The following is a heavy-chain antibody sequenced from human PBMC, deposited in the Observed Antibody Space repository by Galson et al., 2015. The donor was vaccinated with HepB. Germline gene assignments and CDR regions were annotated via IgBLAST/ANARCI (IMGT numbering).Heavy chain of an antibody. CDR3: ARHRSSGWYGYDAFDI. CDR2: IYPGDSDT. V-gene: IGHV5-51*01. CDR1: GYSFPSYW. Sequence: QSGAEVKKPGESLKISCKGSGYSFPSYWIGWVRQMPGKGLAWMGIIYPGDSDTRYSPSFQGQVTIPADKSISTAYLQWSSLTASDTAVYYCARHRSSGWYGYDAFDIWGQGTMVTVSS. D-gene: IGHD6-19*01. J-gene: IGHJ3*02.